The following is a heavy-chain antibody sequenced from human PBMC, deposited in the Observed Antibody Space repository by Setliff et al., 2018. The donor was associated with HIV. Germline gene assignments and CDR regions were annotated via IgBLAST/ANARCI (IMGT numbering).Heavy chain of an antibody. CDR2: SYDSGRT. V-gene: IGHV4-38-2*02. J-gene: IGHJ4*02. D-gene: IGHD3-22*01. Sequence: SETLSLTCAVSGYSISSGYYWGXXRQXXGKGLEWIGSSYDSGRTDYHPSLQSRVTISLDMSKNXFSLKVKSVTAADTAVYYCARDPHYFDRSGYFSYFXFDYXGQGMLVTVSS. CDR3: ARDPHYFDRSGYFSYFXFDY. CDR1: GYSISSGYY.